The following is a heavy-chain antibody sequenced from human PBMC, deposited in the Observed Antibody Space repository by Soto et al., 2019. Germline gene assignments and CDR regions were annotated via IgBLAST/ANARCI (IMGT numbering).Heavy chain of an antibody. CDR1: GFTFDDYA. CDR2: ISWNSGSI. Sequence: EVQLVESGGGLVQPGRSLRLSCAASGFTFDDYAMHWVRQAPGKGLEWVSGISWNSGSIGYADSVKGRFTISRDNAKNSLYLQMNSLRAEDTALYYCAKEVRGVTYFDYWGQGTLVTVSS. J-gene: IGHJ4*02. CDR3: AKEVRGVTYFDY. V-gene: IGHV3-9*01. D-gene: IGHD3-10*01.